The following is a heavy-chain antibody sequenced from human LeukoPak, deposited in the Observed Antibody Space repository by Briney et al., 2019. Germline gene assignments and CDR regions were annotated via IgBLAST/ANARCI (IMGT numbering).Heavy chain of an antibody. CDR3: ARHRRDSYIVN. CDR2: IKQDGSEK. Sequence: PGGSLRLSCAASEFTFSNYWLYWVRQAPGKGLEWVANIKQDGSEKYYVDSVKGRFTISRDNAKNSPYLQMNSLRAEDTAVYYCARHRRDSYIVNWGQGTLVTVSS. D-gene: IGHD5-24*01. CDR1: EFTFSNYW. V-gene: IGHV3-7*04. J-gene: IGHJ4*02.